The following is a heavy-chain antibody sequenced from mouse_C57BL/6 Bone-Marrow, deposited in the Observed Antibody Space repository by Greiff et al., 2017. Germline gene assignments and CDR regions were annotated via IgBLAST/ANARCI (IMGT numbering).Heavy chain of an antibody. V-gene: IGHV5-4*03. CDR1: GFTFSSYA. CDR3: ARVVYYYGSSFDY. D-gene: IGHD1-1*01. CDR2: ISDGGSYT. Sequence: EVMLVESGGGLVKPGGSLKLSCAASGFTFSSYAMSWVRQTPEKRLEWVATISDGGSYTYYPDNVKGRFTICRDNAKNNLYLQMSHLKSEDTAMYYCARVVYYYGSSFDYWGQGTTLTVSS. J-gene: IGHJ2*01.